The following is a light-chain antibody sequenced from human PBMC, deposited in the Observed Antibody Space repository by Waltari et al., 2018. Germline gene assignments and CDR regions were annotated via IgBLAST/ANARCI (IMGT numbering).Light chain of an antibody. CDR2: SNN. J-gene: IGLJ3*02. CDR1: SSNIGSNT. Sequence: QSVLTQPPSASGTPGQRVTISCSGSSSNIGSNTVNWYQQLPGTAPKLLISSNNQRPSGAPDRVSGSKSGTSASLAISGPQSEDEADYYCAAWDDSLNGWVFGGGTKLTVL. CDR3: AAWDDSLNGWV. V-gene: IGLV1-44*01.